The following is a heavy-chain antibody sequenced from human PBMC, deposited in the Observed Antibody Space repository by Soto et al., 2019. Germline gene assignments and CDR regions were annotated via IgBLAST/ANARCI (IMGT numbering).Heavy chain of an antibody. J-gene: IGHJ6*02. CDR2: ISAYNGNT. Sequence: QVQLVQSGAEVKKPGASVKVSCKASGYTFTSYGISWVRQAPGQGLEWMGWISAYNGNTNYAQKLQGRVTMTTDTATSTDYMELRSLRSDDTAVYYCAREGYCSSTICYSYYYYGMDVWGQGTTVTVSS. CDR3: AREGYCSSTICYSYYYYGMDV. D-gene: IGHD2-2*01. V-gene: IGHV1-18*01. CDR1: GYTFTSYG.